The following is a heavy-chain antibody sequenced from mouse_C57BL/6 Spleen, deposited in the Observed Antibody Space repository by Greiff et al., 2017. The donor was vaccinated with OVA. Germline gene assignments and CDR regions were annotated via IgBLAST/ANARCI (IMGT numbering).Heavy chain of an antibody. CDR2: IYPSDSET. Sequence: VKLQQPGAELVRPGSSVKLSCKASGYTFTSYWMDWVKQRPGQGLEWIGNIYPSDSETHYNQKFKDKATLTVDKSSSTAYMQLSSLTSEDSAVYYCALNWDWFAYWGQGTLVTVSA. J-gene: IGHJ3*01. D-gene: IGHD4-1*02. CDR1: GYTFTSYW. CDR3: ALNWDWFAY. V-gene: IGHV1-61*01.